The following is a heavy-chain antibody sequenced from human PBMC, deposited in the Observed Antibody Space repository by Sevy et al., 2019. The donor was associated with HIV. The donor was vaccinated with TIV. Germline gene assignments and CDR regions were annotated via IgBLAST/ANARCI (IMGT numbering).Heavy chain of an antibody. J-gene: IGHJ5*02. Sequence: GESLKISCQGSGYNFASYWLAWVRQIPGKGLEWMGIIFPGDSETSYSSSFQGQVTISADKSMQNAYLQWSSLKTSDTAIYYCARKDMEENWFDPWGQGTLVTVSS. D-gene: IGHD1-1*01. CDR1: GYNFASYW. CDR3: ARKDMEENWFDP. V-gene: IGHV5-51*01. CDR2: IFPGDSET.